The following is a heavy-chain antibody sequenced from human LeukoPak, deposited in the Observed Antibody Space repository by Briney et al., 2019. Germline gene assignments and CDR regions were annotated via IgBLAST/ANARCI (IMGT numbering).Heavy chain of an antibody. D-gene: IGHD6-6*01. J-gene: IGHJ4*02. V-gene: IGHV3-7*01. CDR3: ARDITVRLADY. CDR1: GFALSKYW. Sequence: GGSLRLSCAASGFALSKYWMSWVRQAPGKGLEWVANIKQDESEKYYVDSVKGRFTISRDNADNSLHLQMNSLKVEDTAVYYCARDITVRLADYWGQGTLVTVSS. CDR2: IKQDESEK.